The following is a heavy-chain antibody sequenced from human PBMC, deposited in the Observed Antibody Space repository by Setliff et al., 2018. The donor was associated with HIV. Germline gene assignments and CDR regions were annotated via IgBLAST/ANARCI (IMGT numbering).Heavy chain of an antibody. CDR1: GFTVSTSY. J-gene: IGHJ6*03. D-gene: IGHD6-19*01. V-gene: IGHV3-66*01. CDR3: ARVRIAVAGRYYHYYMDV. Sequence: PGGSLRLSCAVSGFTVSTSYMNWVRQAPGKGLEWVSATTSNGRTTDYAESVRGRFTLSRDNSKSTLYLRMNSLRAEDTAVYYCARVRIAVAGRYYHYYMDVWGKGTTVTVSS. CDR2: TTSNGRTT.